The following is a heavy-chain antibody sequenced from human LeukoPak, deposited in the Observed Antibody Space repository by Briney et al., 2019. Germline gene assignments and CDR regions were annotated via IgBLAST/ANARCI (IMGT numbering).Heavy chain of an antibody. J-gene: IGHJ3*01. CDR3: ARALKTTEIVVVPAASH. CDR2: ISSSSSYI. V-gene: IGHV3-21*01. Sequence: GGSLRLSCAASGFTFSSYSMNWVRQAPGKGLEWVSSISSSSSYIYYADSVKGRFTISRDNAKNSLYLQMNSLRAEDTAVYYYARALKTTEIVVVPAASHWGQGTMVTVSS. D-gene: IGHD2-2*01. CDR1: GFTFSSYS.